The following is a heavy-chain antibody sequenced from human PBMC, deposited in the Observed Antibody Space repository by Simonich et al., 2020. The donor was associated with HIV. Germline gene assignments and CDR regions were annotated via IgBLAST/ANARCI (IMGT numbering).Heavy chain of an antibody. Sequence: QVQLQQWGAGLLKPSETLSLTCAVYGGSFSGYYWSWIRQPPGKGLEWIGEINHSGNTNYNPSLKSRVTISVDTSKNQFSLKLSSVTAADTAVYSCARGIPRNYYYFYYMDVWGKGTTVIVSS. CDR2: INHSGNT. D-gene: IGHD1-1*01. V-gene: IGHV4-34*01. CDR3: ARGIPRNYYYFYYMDV. CDR1: GGSFSGYY. J-gene: IGHJ6*03.